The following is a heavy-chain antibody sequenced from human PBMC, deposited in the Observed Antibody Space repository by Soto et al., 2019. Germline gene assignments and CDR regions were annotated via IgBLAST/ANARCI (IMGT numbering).Heavy chain of an antibody. D-gene: IGHD3-16*02. V-gene: IGHV3-30*18. CDR1: GFTFSSYA. CDR2: ISYDGSDK. Sequence: QVQLVESGGGVVQPGRSLRLSCAASGFTFSSYAMHWVRQAPGKGLEWVAVISYDGSDKYYADSVKGRFTISRDNSKNTVNLQMSSLRADDTAVYYCAKALGELSPESYDYWGQGTLITVSS. J-gene: IGHJ4*02. CDR3: AKALGELSPESYDY.